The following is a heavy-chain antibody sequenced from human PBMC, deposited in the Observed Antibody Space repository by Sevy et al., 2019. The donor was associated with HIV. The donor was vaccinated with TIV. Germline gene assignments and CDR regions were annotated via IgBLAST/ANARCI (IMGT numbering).Heavy chain of an antibody. D-gene: IGHD2-2*01. J-gene: IGHJ2*01. CDR2: IHYTGST. V-gene: IGHV4-59*01. CDR3: ARDWGTPAAHYWYFDL. CDR1: AVSITDYY. Sequence: SETLSLTYTVSAVSITDYYWSWIRQPPGKGLEWIANIHYTGSTNHKPSLQSRVTISVDTSKNQFSLKLNSVTAADTAVYYCARDWGTPAAHYWYFDLWGRGTLVTVSS.